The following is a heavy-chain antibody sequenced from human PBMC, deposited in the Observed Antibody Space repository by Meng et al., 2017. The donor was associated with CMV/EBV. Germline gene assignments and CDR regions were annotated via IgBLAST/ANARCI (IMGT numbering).Heavy chain of an antibody. CDR2: IYPGDSDT. CDR3: ARRRSSSRWFDP. D-gene: IGHD6-6*01. V-gene: IGHV5-51*04. J-gene: IGHJ5*02. CDR1: GYTFTSYW. Sequence: GGSLRLSCKGSGYTFTSYWIVWVRQMPGKGLEWMGLIYPGDSDTKYSPSFQGQVTISADKPISTAYLQWSSLKASDTAIYYCARRRSSSRWFDPWGQGTQVTVSS.